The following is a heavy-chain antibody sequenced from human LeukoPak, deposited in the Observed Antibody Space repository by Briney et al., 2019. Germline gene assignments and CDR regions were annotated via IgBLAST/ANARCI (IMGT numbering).Heavy chain of an antibody. V-gene: IGHV3-23*01. D-gene: IGHD3-10*01. CDR1: GFTFSSYG. CDR2: ISGSGGDV. Sequence: GGSLRLSCAASGFTFSSYGMSWVRQAPGKGLEWVSSISGSGGDVYYAGSVRGRFTISRDNSKNTVYLQMNSLRAEDTATYYCARDIRNYYDSGAYGWFDPWGQGTLVTVSS. CDR3: ARDIRNYYDSGAYGWFDP. J-gene: IGHJ5*02.